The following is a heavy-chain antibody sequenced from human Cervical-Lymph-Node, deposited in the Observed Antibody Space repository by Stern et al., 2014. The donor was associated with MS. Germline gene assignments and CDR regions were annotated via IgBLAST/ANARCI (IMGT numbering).Heavy chain of an antibody. J-gene: IGHJ5*02. Sequence: QLQLQESGPGLVKPSGTLSLTCAVSGGSISSSNWWSWVRQPPGKGLEWIGEIYHSGSTNYNPSRKSRVTISVDKSKNQFSLKLSSVTAADTAVYYCARDRYCSGGSCYDNWFDPWGQGTLVTVSS. CDR2: IYHSGST. D-gene: IGHD2-15*01. V-gene: IGHV4-4*02. CDR1: GGSISSSNW. CDR3: ARDRYCSGGSCYDNWFDP.